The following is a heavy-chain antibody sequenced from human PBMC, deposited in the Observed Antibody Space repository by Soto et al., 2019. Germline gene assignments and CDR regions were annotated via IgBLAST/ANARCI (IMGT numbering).Heavy chain of an antibody. D-gene: IGHD2-8*01. V-gene: IGHV3-48*02. CDR1: GFTFSSYS. Sequence: EVQLVESGGGLVQPGGSLRLSCAASGFTFSSYSINWVRQAPGKGLEWFSYITSDSSTISYADSVKGRVTVSRHNAKNSLYLQMNRLRDEDTAVYYCARVGRGVYGMDVWGQGPSVTGSS. CDR3: ARVGRGVYGMDV. J-gene: IGHJ6*02. CDR2: ITSDSSTI.